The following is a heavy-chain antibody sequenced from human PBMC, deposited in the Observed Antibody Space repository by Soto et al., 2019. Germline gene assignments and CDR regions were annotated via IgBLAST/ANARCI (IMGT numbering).Heavy chain of an antibody. CDR1: GGTFSSYA. D-gene: IGHD3-22*01. CDR2: IIPIFGTA. Sequence: QVQLVQSGAEVKKPGSSVKVSCKASGGTFSSYAISWVRQAPGQGLEWMGGIIPIFGTANYAQKFQGRVTITADESTSTAYMELSSLRSEDTAVYYCAREEHYYDSSGYSYYFDYWGQGTLVTVSS. CDR3: AREEHYYDSSGYSYYFDY. J-gene: IGHJ4*02. V-gene: IGHV1-69*01.